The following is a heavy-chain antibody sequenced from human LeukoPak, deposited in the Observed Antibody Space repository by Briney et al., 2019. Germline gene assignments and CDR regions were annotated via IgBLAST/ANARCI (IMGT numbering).Heavy chain of an antibody. Sequence: GRSLRLSCAASGFTFDDYAMHWVWQAPGKGLEWVSGISWNSGSVGYADSVKGRFTISRENAKNSLYLQMNSLRAEDTALYYCAKASYYYYMDVWGKGTTVTVSS. CDR2: ISWNSGSV. J-gene: IGHJ6*03. CDR3: AKASYYYYMDV. CDR1: GFTFDDYA. V-gene: IGHV3-9*01.